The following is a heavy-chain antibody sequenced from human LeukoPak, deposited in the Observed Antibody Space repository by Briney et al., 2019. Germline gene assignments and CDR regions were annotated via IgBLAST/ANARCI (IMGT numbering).Heavy chain of an antibody. J-gene: IGHJ4*02. CDR3: TRGRNSAFDY. Sequence: SQTLSLTCVISGDSVSSNGVAWNWVRQSPSRGLEWLGRTYYGSKWSNDYALSVKSRITINPDTSKNQFSLQLNSVTPEDAAVYYCTRGRNSAFDYWGQGTLVTVSS. CDR1: GDSVSSNGVA. D-gene: IGHD1-14*01. CDR2: TYYGSKWSN. V-gene: IGHV6-1*01.